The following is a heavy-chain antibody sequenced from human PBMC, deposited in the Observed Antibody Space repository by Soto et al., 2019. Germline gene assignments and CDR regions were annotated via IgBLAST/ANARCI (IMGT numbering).Heavy chain of an antibody. CDR3: ATKVFGTTYFAN. Sequence: GGSLRLSCAASGFTFSTYEMNWVRQAPGKGLEWISYIRGGGSPIYYAESVKGRFTVSRDDAKRSLYLQMSSLRVEDTAVYYCATKVFGTTYFANWGQGTLVTVSS. D-gene: IGHD1-7*01. J-gene: IGHJ4*02. CDR1: GFTFSTYE. V-gene: IGHV3-48*03. CDR2: IRGGGSPI.